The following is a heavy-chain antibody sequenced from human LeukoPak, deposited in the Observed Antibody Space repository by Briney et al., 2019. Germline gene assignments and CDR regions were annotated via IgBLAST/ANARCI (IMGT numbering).Heavy chain of an antibody. Sequence: GGSLRLPCAATGFTFSSYSMNWVRQAPGKGLEWVSSISSSSSYIYYADSVKGRFTISRDNAKNSLYLQMNSLRAEDTAVYYCARGARGVGATPHDYWGQGTLVTVSS. J-gene: IGHJ4*02. D-gene: IGHD1-26*01. CDR2: ISSSSSYI. V-gene: IGHV3-21*01. CDR1: GFTFSSYS. CDR3: ARGARGVGATPHDY.